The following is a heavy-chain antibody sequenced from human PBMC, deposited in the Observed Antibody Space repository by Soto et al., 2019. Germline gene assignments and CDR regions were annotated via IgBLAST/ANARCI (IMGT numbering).Heavy chain of an antibody. D-gene: IGHD3-3*01. CDR3: ANAFGISTGLYY. Sequence: QLQLQESGSGLVKASQTLSLTCAVSGGSISSSGYFWNWIRQPPGKGLEWIGSISDKGATSYNPSLGSRVRITPVRTKNQFSMNLTSVTGASTAFYYCANAFGISTGLYYWGGGSLVTASS. CDR1: GGSISSSGYF. J-gene: IGHJ4*02. CDR2: ISDKGAT. V-gene: IGHV4-30-2*01.